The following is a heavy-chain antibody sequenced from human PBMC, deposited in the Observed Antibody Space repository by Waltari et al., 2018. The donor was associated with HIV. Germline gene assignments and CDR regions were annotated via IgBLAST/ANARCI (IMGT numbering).Heavy chain of an antibody. CDR3: VTYCGGDCYSGYYYGMDV. V-gene: IGHV4-39*01. Sequence: QLQLQESGPGLVQPSETLSLTCTVSGGSIRRSSYYWAWIRQPPGKGLEWIGSVYYSGGTYDDPSLKSRVTISADTSKSQFSLKVSSVTAADTAVYYCVTYCGGDCYSGYYYGMDVWGKGTTVTVSS. J-gene: IGHJ6*04. CDR1: GGSIRRSSYY. D-gene: IGHD2-21*02. CDR2: VYYSGGT.